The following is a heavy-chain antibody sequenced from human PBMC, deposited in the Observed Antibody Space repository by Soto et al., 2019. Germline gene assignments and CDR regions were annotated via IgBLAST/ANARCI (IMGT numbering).Heavy chain of an antibody. CDR1: GYSFTSYG. CDR3: ARDNGFGESDV. J-gene: IGHJ6*02. CDR2: ISAYNGNT. D-gene: IGHD3-10*01. V-gene: IGHV1-18*03. Sequence: QVQLVQSGAEVKKPGASVKVSCKASGYSFTSYGISWVRQAPGQGLEWMGWISAYNGNTNYAQKLQGRVTMTPDTSTSTAYMELRSLRSEDMAVYYCARDNGFGESDVWGQGTTVTVSS.